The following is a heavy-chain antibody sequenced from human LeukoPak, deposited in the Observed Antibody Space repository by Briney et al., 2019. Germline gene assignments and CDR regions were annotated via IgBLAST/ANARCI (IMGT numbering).Heavy chain of an antibody. V-gene: IGHV4-38-2*02. CDR3: ARGFRYCSSTSCYHSFDY. D-gene: IGHD2-2*01. CDR1: GYSISSGYY. Sequence: SETLSLTCTVSGYSISSGYYWGWIRQPPGKGLEWIGEINHSGSTNYNPSLKSRVTISVDTSKNQFSLKLSSVTAADTAVYYCARGFRYCSSTSCYHSFDYWGQGTLVTVSS. CDR2: INHSGST. J-gene: IGHJ4*02.